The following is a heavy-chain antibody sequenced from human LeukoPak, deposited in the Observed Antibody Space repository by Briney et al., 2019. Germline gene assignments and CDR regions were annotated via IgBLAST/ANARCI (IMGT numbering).Heavy chain of an antibody. V-gene: IGHV4-39*01. CDR1: GVSISSRSYY. J-gene: IGHJ4*02. CDR2: IYNSGST. Sequence: PSETLSLTCSVSGVSISSRSYYWGWIRQPPGKGLEWIGSIYNSGSTYYNPSLKSRVTISVDTSKNQFSLKLSSVTAADTAVYYCARHHPDDSSGYYYGLPLCYWGQGTLVTVSS. D-gene: IGHD3-22*01. CDR3: ARHHPDDSSGYYYGLPLCY.